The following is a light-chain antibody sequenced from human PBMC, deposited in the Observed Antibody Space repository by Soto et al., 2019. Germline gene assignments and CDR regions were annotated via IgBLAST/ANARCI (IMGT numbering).Light chain of an antibody. V-gene: IGKV1-39*01. Sequence: DIQMTQSPSSLSASVGDRVTITCRASQSISNYLNWYQQKPGKAPNLLIYAASSLQGGVPSRFSGSGSGTDFTLTISSLQSVDFATYYCQQSYSTPLTFGGGTRVEIK. J-gene: IGKJ4*01. CDR3: QQSYSTPLT. CDR2: AAS. CDR1: QSISNY.